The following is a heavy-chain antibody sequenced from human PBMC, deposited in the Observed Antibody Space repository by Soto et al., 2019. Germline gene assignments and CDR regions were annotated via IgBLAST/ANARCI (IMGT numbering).Heavy chain of an antibody. D-gene: IGHD3-3*01. J-gene: IGHJ5*02. Sequence: ASVKVSCKVSGYTLTELSMHWVLQAPGKVREWMGGFDPEDGETIYAQKFQGRVTMTEDTSTDTAYMELSSLRSEDTAVYYCATYPPTIFGVVIYNWFDPWGQGTLVTVSS. CDR1: GYTLTELS. CDR3: ATYPPTIFGVVIYNWFDP. CDR2: FDPEDGET. V-gene: IGHV1-24*01.